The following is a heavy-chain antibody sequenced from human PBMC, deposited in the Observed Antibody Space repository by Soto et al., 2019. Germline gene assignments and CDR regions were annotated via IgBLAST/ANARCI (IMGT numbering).Heavy chain of an antibody. CDR2: LHINGVT. V-gene: IGHV4-4*07. D-gene: IGHD1-7*01. Sequence: QVQQQESGPGLVKPSDTLSLICSVSGTYISVFSWSWIRQPAGKGLEWIGRLHINGVTQYNPSFKTRVTMSIDTSRNHFSLNLQSATAADTAVYYCARETGENWTYEAHWGQGTLVTVSS. CDR3: ARETGENWTYEAH. J-gene: IGHJ1*01. CDR1: GTYISVFS.